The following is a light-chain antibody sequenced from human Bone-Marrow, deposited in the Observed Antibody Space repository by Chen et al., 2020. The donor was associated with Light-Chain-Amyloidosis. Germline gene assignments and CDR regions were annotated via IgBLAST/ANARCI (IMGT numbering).Light chain of an antibody. CDR1: SSDVGGYNY. CDR3: SSYTSSSRWV. Sequence: QSALTQPASVSGSPGQSLTISCTGTSSDVGGYNYVSWYKQHPGKAPKLMIFDVSNRPSGVSSRFSGSKSGNTASLTISGLQAEDEADYYCSSYTSSSRWVFGGGTKLTVL. J-gene: IGLJ3*02. V-gene: IGLV2-14*01. CDR2: DVS.